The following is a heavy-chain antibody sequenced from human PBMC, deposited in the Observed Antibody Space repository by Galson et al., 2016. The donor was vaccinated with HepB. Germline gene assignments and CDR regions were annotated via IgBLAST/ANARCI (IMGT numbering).Heavy chain of an antibody. Sequence: SLRLSCAASGFTFNSYAMNWVRQAAGKGLEWVSLISGSGGIRHYADSVKGWFTISRDNSENTVYLQMNSLRAEDTAVYYCAKDTNPGGYAPHDWGQGTLVSVSS. CDR3: AKDTNPGGYAPHD. V-gene: IGHV3-23*01. CDR1: GFTFNSYA. CDR2: ISGSGGIR. J-gene: IGHJ4*02. D-gene: IGHD2-2*01.